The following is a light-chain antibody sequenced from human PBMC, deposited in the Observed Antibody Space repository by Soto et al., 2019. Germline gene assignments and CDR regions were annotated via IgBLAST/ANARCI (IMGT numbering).Light chain of an antibody. CDR3: QQVKTYPRT. CDR2: EES. CDR1: QAVPNN. Sequence: DIHLTQSPSFLSASVGDRVTIPCRPSQAVPNNMAWYQQKPGKPPKLLIYEESTLHSGVPSRFSGRKSGTQFTLTIDILQPEDFATYYCQQVKTYPRTFGGGTKVEIK. J-gene: IGKJ4*01. V-gene: IGKV1-9*01.